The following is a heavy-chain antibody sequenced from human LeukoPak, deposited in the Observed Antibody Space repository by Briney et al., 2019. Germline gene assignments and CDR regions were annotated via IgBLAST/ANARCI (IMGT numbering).Heavy chain of an antibody. Sequence: SETLSLTCTVSGGSISSYYWSWIRQPPGKGLEWIGYISYSGSTNYNPSLKSRVTISVDTSKNQFSLKLSSVTAADTAVYYCARAGGYLLYFDSWGQGTLATVSS. CDR3: ARAGGYLLYFDS. CDR2: ISYSGST. V-gene: IGHV4-59*01. D-gene: IGHD5-12*01. CDR1: GGSISSYY. J-gene: IGHJ4*02.